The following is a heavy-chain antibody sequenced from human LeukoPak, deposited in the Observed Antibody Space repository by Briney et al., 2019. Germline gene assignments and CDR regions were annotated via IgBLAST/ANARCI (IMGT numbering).Heavy chain of an antibody. CDR2: INWNGGSI. CDR3: ARADKDGYGFFGFDY. CDR1: GFAFDDYG. V-gene: IGHV3-20*04. Sequence: GGSLRLSCAASGFAFDDYGMSWVRQAPGKGLEWVSGINWNGGSIGYADSVKGRFTISRDNAKNSLYLQINSLRAEDTALYYCARADKDGYGFFGFDYWGQGTPVTVSS. D-gene: IGHD5-18*01. J-gene: IGHJ4*02.